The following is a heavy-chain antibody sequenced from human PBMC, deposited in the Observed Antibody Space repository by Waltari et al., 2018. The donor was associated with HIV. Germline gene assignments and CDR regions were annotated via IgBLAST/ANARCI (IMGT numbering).Heavy chain of an antibody. D-gene: IGHD3-22*01. J-gene: IGHJ5*02. CDR1: GYTFSDYY. Sequence: QVQLVQSGAEVKKPGASVKVSCTASGYTFSDYYMHWVRQAPGQGLEWMGGINPNSGGTRYAEKFQGRVTMTRDTSISTAYMELSRLRFDDTAVYYCARVFRGTVNYFDSRLGHWGQGTLVTVSS. CDR3: ARVFRGTVNYFDSRLGH. V-gene: IGHV1-2*02. CDR2: INPNSGGT.